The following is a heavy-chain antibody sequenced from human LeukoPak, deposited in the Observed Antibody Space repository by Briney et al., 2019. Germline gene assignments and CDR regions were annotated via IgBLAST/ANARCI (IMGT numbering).Heavy chain of an antibody. CDR1: SGSLGSYY. D-gene: IGHD6-6*01. Sequence: PSETLSLTCTVSSGSLGSYYWNWLRQPAGKGLEWIGHIYTGGSTNYNPSPKSRVTMSVDTSKNQFSLKLNSVTAADTAFYYCAREYSSSSGKALDYWGQGTLVTVSS. V-gene: IGHV4-4*07. CDR3: AREYSSSSGKALDY. J-gene: IGHJ4*02. CDR2: IYTGGST.